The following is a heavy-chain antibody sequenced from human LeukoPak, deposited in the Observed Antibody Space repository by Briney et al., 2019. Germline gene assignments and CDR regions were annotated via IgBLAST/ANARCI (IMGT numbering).Heavy chain of an antibody. CDR1: GYTFTGYY. CDR3: ARGDPSSGWYSY. D-gene: IGHD6-19*01. CDR2: IIPILGIA. J-gene: IGHJ4*02. Sequence: GASVKVSCKASGYTFTGYYMHWVRQAPGQGLEWMGRIIPILGIANYAQKFRGRVTITADKSTSTAYMELSSLRSEDTAVYYCARGDPSSGWYSYWGQGTLVTVSS. V-gene: IGHV1-69*04.